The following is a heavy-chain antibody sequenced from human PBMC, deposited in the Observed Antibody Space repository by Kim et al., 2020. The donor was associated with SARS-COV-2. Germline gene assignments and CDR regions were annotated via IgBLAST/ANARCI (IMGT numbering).Heavy chain of an antibody. CDR3: ARGYCSSTSCPARSNWFDP. CDR2: INPNSGGT. J-gene: IGHJ5*02. D-gene: IGHD2-2*01. V-gene: IGHV1-2*02. CDR1: GYTFTGYY. Sequence: ASVKVSCKASGYTFTGYYMHWVRQAPGQGLEWMGWINPNSGGTNYAQKFQGRVTMTRDTSISTAYMELSRLRSDDTAVYYCARGYCSSTSCPARSNWFDPWGQGTLVTVSS.